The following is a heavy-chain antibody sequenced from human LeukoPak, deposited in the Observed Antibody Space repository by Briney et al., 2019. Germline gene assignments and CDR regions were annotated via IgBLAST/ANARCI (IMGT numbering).Heavy chain of an antibody. CDR1: GGSFSGYY. CDR2: INHSGST. D-gene: IGHD3-9*01. Sequence: PSETLSLTCAVYGGSFSGYYWSWIRQPPGKGLEWIGEINHSGSTNYNPSLKSRVTISVDTSKNQFSLKLSSVTAADTFFYNCATAYEILTGYYYSRSPSFDYWGQGTLVTVSS. J-gene: IGHJ4*02. CDR3: ATAYEILTGYYYSRSPSFDY. V-gene: IGHV4-34*01.